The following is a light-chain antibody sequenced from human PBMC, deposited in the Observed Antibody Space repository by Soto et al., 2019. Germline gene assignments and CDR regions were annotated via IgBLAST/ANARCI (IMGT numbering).Light chain of an antibody. CDR3: CSYAASSTYV. CDR2: DDS. Sequence: HSALTQPASVSGSPGQSITISCTGTSSDVGNYNLVSWYQQHPGKAPKLIIYDDSKRPSGVSNRFSGSKSGNTASLTISGLQAEDEADYYCCSYAASSTYVFGTGTKLTVL. J-gene: IGLJ1*01. V-gene: IGLV2-23*01. CDR1: SSDVGNYNL.